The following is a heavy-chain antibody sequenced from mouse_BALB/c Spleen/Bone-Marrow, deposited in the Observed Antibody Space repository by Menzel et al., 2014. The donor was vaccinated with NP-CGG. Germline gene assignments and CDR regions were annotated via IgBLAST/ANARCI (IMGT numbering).Heavy chain of an antibody. J-gene: IGHJ4*01. CDR2: INPSNGGT. CDR1: GYTFTSYY. Sequence: QVHVKQSGAELVKPGASVKLSCKASGYTFTSYYMYWVKQRPGQGLEWIGEINPSNGGTNFNEKFKSKATLTVDKSSGTAYMQLSSLTSEDSAVYYCTRREYYRYDRAMDYWGQGTSVTVSS. D-gene: IGHD2-14*01. CDR3: TRREYYRYDRAMDY. V-gene: IGHV1S81*02.